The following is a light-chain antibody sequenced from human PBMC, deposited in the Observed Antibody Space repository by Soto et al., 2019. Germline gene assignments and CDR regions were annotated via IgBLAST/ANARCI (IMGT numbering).Light chain of an antibody. CDR3: QHYVSSWT. CDR2: NAS. Sequence: EIVLTQSPGTLSLSPGERATLSCRASQSVTSSSLAWYQQKPGQAPRLLIYNASRRATGIPDRFSGSGSGTDFTLTISRLEPEDFAVYYWQHYVSSWTF. J-gene: IGKJ1*01. CDR1: QSVTSSS. V-gene: IGKV3-20*01.